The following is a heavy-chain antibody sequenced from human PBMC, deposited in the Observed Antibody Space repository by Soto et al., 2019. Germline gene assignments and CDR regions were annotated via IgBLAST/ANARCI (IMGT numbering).Heavy chain of an antibody. D-gene: IGHD3-22*01. CDR1: GFTFSSYA. J-gene: IGHJ3*02. CDR2: ISYDGSNK. CDR3: ARRDFNYYDSSGGDAFDI. Sequence: QVQLVESGGGVVQPGRSLRLSCAASGFTFSSYAMHWVRQAPGKGLEWVAVISYDGSNKYYADSVKGRFTISRDNSKNTLCLQMNSLRAEDTAVYYCARRDFNYYDSSGGDAFDIWGQGTMVTVSS. V-gene: IGHV3-30-3*01.